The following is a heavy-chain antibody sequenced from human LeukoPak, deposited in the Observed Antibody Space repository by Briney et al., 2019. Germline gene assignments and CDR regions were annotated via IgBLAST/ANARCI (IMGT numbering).Heavy chain of an antibody. D-gene: IGHD3-10*01. CDR3: ATGLTMLRGVINY. Sequence: SGGSLRLSCAASGFTFSSYEMNWVRQAPGKGLEWVSYISSSGNTMYYADSVKGRFTISGDNAKNSLYLQMSSLRAEDTAVYYCATGLTMLRGVINYCGQGTLVTVSS. CDR1: GFTFSSYE. J-gene: IGHJ4*02. V-gene: IGHV3-48*03. CDR2: ISSSGNTM.